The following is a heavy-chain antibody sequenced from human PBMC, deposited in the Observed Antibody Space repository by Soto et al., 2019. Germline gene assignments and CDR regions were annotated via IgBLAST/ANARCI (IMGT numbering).Heavy chain of an antibody. J-gene: IGHJ4*02. CDR1: GFTFSKHA. Sequence: PGGSLRLSCVASGFTFSKHALAWVRQAPGKGLEWVSAISGSGASTYDSDSVKGRFVISRDNSNTTLYLQMNSLKAEDTAVYYCAKTPGVITVISAFDHWGQGTPVTVS. D-gene: IGHD2-21*01. V-gene: IGHV3-23*01. CDR2: ISGSGAST. CDR3: AKTPGVITVISAFDH.